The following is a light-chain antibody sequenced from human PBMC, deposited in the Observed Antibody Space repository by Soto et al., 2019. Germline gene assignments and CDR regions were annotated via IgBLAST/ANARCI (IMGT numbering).Light chain of an antibody. V-gene: IGKV4-1*01. CDR2: WAS. Sequence: DIVMTQSPDSLAVSLGERATINCRSSQSILYSPNNKNCLAWYQQKPGQPPKLLIYWASTRESGVPDRFSGSGSGTDFTLTISSLQAEDVEVYYCQQYYSIPWTFGQGTKVEIK. CDR1: QSILYSPNNKNC. CDR3: QQYYSIPWT. J-gene: IGKJ1*01.